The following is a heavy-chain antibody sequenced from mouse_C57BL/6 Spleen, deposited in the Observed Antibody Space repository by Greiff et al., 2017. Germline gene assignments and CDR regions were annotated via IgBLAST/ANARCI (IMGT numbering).Heavy chain of an antibody. CDR1: GFSFNTYA. D-gene: IGHD1-1*01. CDR3: VRDTTVVAPGFAY. Sequence: EVKLVESGGGLVQPKGSLKLSCAASGFSFNTYAMNWVRQAPGKGLEWVARIRSKSNNYATYYADSVKDRFTISRDDSESMLYLQMNNVKTEDTAMYYCVRDTTVVAPGFAYWGQGTLVTVSA. CDR2: IRSKSNNYAT. V-gene: IGHV10-1*01. J-gene: IGHJ3*01.